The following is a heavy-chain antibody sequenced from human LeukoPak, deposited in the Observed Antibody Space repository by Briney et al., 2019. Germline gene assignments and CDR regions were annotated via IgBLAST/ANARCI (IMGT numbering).Heavy chain of an antibody. Sequence: NPLETLSLTCAVYGGSFSGYYWSWIRQPPGKGLEWIGEINHSGSTNHNPSLKSRVTISVGTSKNQFSLKLSSVTAADTAVYYCARGRWWLRSWYFDYWGQGTLVTVSS. CDR2: INHSGST. J-gene: IGHJ4*02. CDR1: GGSFSGYY. D-gene: IGHD5-12*01. V-gene: IGHV4-34*01. CDR3: ARGRWWLRSWYFDY.